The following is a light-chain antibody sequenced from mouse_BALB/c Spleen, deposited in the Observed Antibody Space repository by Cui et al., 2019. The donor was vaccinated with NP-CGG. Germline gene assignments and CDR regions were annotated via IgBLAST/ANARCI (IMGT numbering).Light chain of an antibody. CDR1: TGAVTTSNY. J-gene: IGLJ1*01. V-gene: IGLV1*01. Sequence: QAVVTQESALTTSPGETVTLTCRSSTGAVTTSNYANWVQEKPDHLFTGLIGGTNNRAPGVPARFSGSLSGDKAALTITGAQTEDEAIYFCALWYSNLWVFGGGTKLTVL. CDR2: GTN. CDR3: ALWYSNLWV.